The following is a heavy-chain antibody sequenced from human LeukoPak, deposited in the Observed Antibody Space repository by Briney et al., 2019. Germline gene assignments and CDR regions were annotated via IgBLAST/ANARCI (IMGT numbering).Heavy chain of an antibody. CDR3: AKDSGFSSSWQLGY. CDR1: GFTFSNHA. Sequence: PGGTLRLPCAASGFTFSNHAMSWVPQAPGKGLEGVSDISGSGGSTYYADSVKGRFTISRDNSKNTLYLQMNSLRAEDTAVYYCAKDSGFSSSWQLGYWGQGTQVTVSS. V-gene: IGHV3-23*01. D-gene: IGHD6-13*01. J-gene: IGHJ4*02. CDR2: ISGSGGST.